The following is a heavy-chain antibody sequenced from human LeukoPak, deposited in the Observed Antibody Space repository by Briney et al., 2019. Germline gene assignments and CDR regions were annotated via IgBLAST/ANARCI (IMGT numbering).Heavy chain of an antibody. CDR1: GFTFSSYA. V-gene: IGHV3-23*01. CDR2: ISGSGGST. D-gene: IGHD6-19*01. CDR3: AKVTGYSSGWIDY. Sequence: GGSLRLSCAASGFTFSSYAMSWVRQAPGKGLDWVSSISGSGGSTYYADSVKGRFTISRDNSKNTLYLQMNSLRAEDTAVYYCAKVTGYSSGWIDYWGQGTLVTVSS. J-gene: IGHJ4*02.